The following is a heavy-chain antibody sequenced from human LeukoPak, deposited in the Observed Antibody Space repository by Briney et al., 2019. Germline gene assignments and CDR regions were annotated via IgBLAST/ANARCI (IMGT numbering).Heavy chain of an antibody. J-gene: IGHJ6*02. CDR2: ISSSSSYT. D-gene: IGHD2/OR15-2a*01. CDR3: ARFESSMGPPNGMDV. CDR1: GFTFSDYY. V-gene: IGHV3-11*03. Sequence: GRSLRLSCAASGFTFSDYYMSWIRQAPGKGLEWVSYISSSSSYTNYADSVKGRFTISRDNAKNSLYLQMNSLRAEDTAVYYCARFESSMGPPNGMDVWGQGTTVTVSS.